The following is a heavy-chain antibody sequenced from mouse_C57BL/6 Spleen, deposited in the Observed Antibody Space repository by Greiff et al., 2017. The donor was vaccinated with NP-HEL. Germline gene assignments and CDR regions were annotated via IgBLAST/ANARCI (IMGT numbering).Heavy chain of an antibody. V-gene: IGHV1-39*01. D-gene: IGHD1-1*01. CDR3: ARSNYYGSSSYYFDY. CDR2: INPNYGTT. CDR1: GYSFTDYN. Sequence: VQLLQSGPELVKPGASVKISCTASGYSFTDYNMNWVHQTTGKSLEWIGLINPNYGTTSYNQKFKGKATFTVDQSSSTAYMQLNSLTSEDSAGYYCARSNYYGSSSYYFDYWGQGTTLTVSS. J-gene: IGHJ2*01.